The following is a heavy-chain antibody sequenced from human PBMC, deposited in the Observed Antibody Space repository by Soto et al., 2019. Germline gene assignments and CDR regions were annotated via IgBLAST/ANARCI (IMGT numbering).Heavy chain of an antibody. CDR1: GGSFSGYY. Sequence: PSETLSLTCAVYGGSFSGYYWSWIRQPPGKGLEWIGEINHSGSTNYNPSLKSRVTISVDTSKNQFSLKLSSVTAADTAVYYCGRGLAARGVVYYYYMDVWGKGTTVTVSS. V-gene: IGHV4-34*01. J-gene: IGHJ6*03. CDR2: INHSGST. CDR3: GRGLAARGVVYYYYMDV. D-gene: IGHD6-6*01.